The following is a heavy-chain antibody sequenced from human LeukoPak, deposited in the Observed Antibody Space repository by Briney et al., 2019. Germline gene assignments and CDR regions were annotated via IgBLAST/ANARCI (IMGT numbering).Heavy chain of an antibody. J-gene: IGHJ6*03. V-gene: IGHV3-23*01. CDR3: AKDGVVVPAAISPYYYYYMDV. CDR2: ISGSGGST. D-gene: IGHD2-2*01. Sequence: GGSLRLSCAASGFTFSSYAMSWVRQAPGKGLEWVSAISGSGGSTYYADSVKGRFTISRDNSKNTLYLQMNSLRAEDTAVYYCAKDGVVVPAAISPYYYYYMDVWGKGTTVTVSS. CDR1: GFTFSSYA.